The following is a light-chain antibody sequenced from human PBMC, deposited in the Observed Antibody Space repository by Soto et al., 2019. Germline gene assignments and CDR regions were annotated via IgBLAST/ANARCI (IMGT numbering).Light chain of an antibody. V-gene: IGKV3-15*01. CDR2: GAS. CDR3: QQYQNLWT. Sequence: VITQSPASLSVSPGARATLSCRASESVSSNLAWYQHKPGQGPSLLIHGASTRATGTPARFSGSGSETEFTLTINSMQSEDFAVYYCQQYQNLWTFGQGTKVDIK. J-gene: IGKJ1*01. CDR1: ESVSSN.